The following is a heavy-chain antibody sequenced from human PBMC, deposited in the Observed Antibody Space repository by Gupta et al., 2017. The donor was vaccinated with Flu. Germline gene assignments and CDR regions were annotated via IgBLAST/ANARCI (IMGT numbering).Heavy chain of an antibody. CDR1: GFTFSNAW. CDR3: TTSQIVRGVPADDY. J-gene: IGHJ4*02. V-gene: IGHV3-15*01. CDR2: IKSKTDGGTT. Sequence: GGSLRLSCAASGFTFSNAWMSWVRQAPGKGLEWVGRIKSKTDGGTTDYAAPVKGRFTISRDDSKNTLYLQMNSLKTEDTAVYYCTTSQIVRGVPADDYWGQGTLVTVSS. D-gene: IGHD3-10*01.